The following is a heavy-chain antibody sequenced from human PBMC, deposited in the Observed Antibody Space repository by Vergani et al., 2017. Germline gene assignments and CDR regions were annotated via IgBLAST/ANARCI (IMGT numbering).Heavy chain of an antibody. CDR3: ARVFVVRGGTPYYYGMDV. J-gene: IGHJ6*02. CDR2: INPNSGGT. V-gene: IGHV1-2*02. CDR1: GYTFTGYY. D-gene: IGHD3-10*01. Sequence: QVQLVQSGAEVKKPGASVKVSCKASGYTFTGYYMHWVRQAPGQGLEWMGWINPNSGGTNYAQKFQGRVTMTRDTSISTAYMELSRLRSDDTAVYYCARVFVVRGGTPYYYGMDVWGQGTTVTVSS.